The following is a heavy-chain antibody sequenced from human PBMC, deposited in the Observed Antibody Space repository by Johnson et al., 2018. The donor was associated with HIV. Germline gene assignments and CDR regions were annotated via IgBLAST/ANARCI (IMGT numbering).Heavy chain of an antibody. CDR2: IKQDGSEK. CDR1: GFTFSSYW. D-gene: IGHD1-26*01. J-gene: IGHJ3*02. CDR3: AKGGPLGWELPEETMGAFDI. Sequence: VQLVESGGGLVQPGGSLRLSCAASGFTFSSYWMSWVRQAPGKGLEWVANIKQDGSEKYYVDSVKGRFTISRDNAKNSLYLQMNSLRAEDTAVYYCAKGGPLGWELPEETMGAFDIWGQGTMVTVSS. V-gene: IGHV3-7*01.